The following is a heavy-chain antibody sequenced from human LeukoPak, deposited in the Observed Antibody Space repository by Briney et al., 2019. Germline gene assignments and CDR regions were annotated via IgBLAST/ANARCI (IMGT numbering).Heavy chain of an antibody. V-gene: IGHV3-21*06. CDR1: RFIFTNYG. CDR3: ARDPYSGSYGDYYYYYMDV. J-gene: IGHJ6*03. Sequence: GGTLRLSCAASRFIFTNYGMSWVRQAPGKGLEWVSSITTSSSYIYYADSVKGRFTISRDNAKSSLYLQMNSLRDEDTAVYYCARDPYSGSYGDYYYYYMDVWGKGTTVTISS. D-gene: IGHD1-26*01. CDR2: ITTSSSYI.